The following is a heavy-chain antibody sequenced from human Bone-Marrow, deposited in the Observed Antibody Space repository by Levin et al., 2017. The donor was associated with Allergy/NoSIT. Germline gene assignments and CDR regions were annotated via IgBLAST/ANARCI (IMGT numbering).Heavy chain of an antibody. Sequence: GGSLRLSCAASGFTFSNAWMSWVRQAPGKGLEWVGRIKSKTDGGTTDYAAPVKGRFTISRDDSKNTLYLQMNSLKTEDTAVYYCTTGIAAAGTPDYYYDYMDVWGKGTTVTVSS. D-gene: IGHD6-13*01. CDR1: GFTFSNAW. V-gene: IGHV3-15*01. CDR2: IKSKTDGGTT. CDR3: TTGIAAAGTPDYYYDYMDV. J-gene: IGHJ6*03.